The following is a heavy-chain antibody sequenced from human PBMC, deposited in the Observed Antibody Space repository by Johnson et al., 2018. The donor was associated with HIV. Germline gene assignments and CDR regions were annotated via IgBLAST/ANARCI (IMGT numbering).Heavy chain of an antibody. V-gene: IGHV3-15*01. D-gene: IGHD3-10*01. Sequence: VQLVESGGGLVKPGVSLRLSCAASGFTFSNALMSWVRQAPGKGLEWVGRIKSKSDGGTTDSAAPVKGRFTISRDDSKNTLYLQMNSLKTEDTAVYYCTTGISWFGAITFDIWGQGTMVTVSS. CDR1: GFTFSNAL. CDR2: IKSKSDGGTT. CDR3: TTGISWFGAITFDI. J-gene: IGHJ3*02.